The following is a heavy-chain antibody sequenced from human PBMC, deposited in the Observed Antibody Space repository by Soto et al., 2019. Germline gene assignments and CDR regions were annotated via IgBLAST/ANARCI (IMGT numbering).Heavy chain of an antibody. D-gene: IGHD2-15*01. CDR3: VRLVVGAATYYNSMCG. CDR2: IYYSGST. J-gene: IGHJ6*02. V-gene: IGHV4-39*01. CDR1: GGSISSSSYY. Sequence: PSETLSLTCTVSGGSISSSSYYWGWIRQPPGKGLEWIGSIYYSGSTYHNPSLKSRVTISVDTSKNQFSLKLSSVTAADTAVYYAVRLVVGAATYYNSMCGWGQGTTGTASS.